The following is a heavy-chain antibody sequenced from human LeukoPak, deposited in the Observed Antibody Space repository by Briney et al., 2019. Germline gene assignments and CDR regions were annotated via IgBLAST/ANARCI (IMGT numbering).Heavy chain of an antibody. V-gene: IGHV1-69*13. CDR3: ARAGTMVRGVIFSGYYFDY. J-gene: IGHJ4*02. CDR1: GGTFSSYA. D-gene: IGHD3-10*01. Sequence: SVKVSCKASGGTFSSYAISWVRQAPGQGLERMGGIIPIFGTANYAQKFQGRVTITADESTSTAYMELSSLRSEDTAVYYCARAGTMVRGVIFSGYYFDYWGQGTLVTVSS. CDR2: IIPIFGTA.